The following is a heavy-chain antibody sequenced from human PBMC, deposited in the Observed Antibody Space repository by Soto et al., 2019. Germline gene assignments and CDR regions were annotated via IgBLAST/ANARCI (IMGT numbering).Heavy chain of an antibody. Sequence: RSLHCSVSGCSISLSYRSCILQPPGKGLEWIGYIYDTGSTNYNPSLKSRVTISVDTSKSQFSLKLSSVTAADTAVYYCARGDQLGGGFGYDFWGQGTLVTVSS. D-gene: IGHD5-18*01. CDR3: ARGDQLGGGFGYDF. J-gene: IGHJ4*02. V-gene: IGHV4-59*01. CDR1: GCSISLSY. CDR2: IYDTGST.